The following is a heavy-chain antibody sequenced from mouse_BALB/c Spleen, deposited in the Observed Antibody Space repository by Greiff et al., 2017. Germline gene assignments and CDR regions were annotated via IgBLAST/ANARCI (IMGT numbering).Heavy chain of an antibody. D-gene: IGHD1-1*01. J-gene: IGHJ4*01. CDR2: INPSTGYT. CDR3: ARSGGYWDYAMDD. CDR1: GYTFTSYW. Sequence: QVQLQQSGAELAKPGASVKMSCKASGYTFTSYWMHWVKQRPGQGLEWIGYINPSTGYTEYNQKFKDKATLTADKSSSTAYMQLSSLTSEDSAVYYCARSGGYWDYAMDDWGQGTSVTVSS. V-gene: IGHV1-7*01.